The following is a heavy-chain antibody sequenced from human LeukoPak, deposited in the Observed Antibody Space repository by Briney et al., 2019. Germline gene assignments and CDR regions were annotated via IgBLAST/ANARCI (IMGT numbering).Heavy chain of an antibody. J-gene: IGHJ5*02. CDR2: IYPGDSDT. V-gene: IGHV5-51*01. CDR3: ARHDDDGPNSMGFDP. Sequence: GESLKISCKGSGYSFTSYWIGWVRQMPGKGLEWMGIIYPGDSDTRYSPSFQGQVTISADKSISTAYLQWSSLKASDTAMYYCARHDDDGPNSMGFDPWGQGTLVTVSS. CDR1: GYSFTSYW. D-gene: IGHD2-21*01.